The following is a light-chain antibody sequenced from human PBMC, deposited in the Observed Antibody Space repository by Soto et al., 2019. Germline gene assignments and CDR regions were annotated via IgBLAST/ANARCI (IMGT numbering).Light chain of an antibody. CDR1: QSVSSSH. J-gene: IGKJ2*01. CDR2: GAS. CDR3: QQYGSSPHS. V-gene: IGKV3-20*01. Sequence: EIVLTQSPGTLSLSQGERATLSCRASQSVSSSHLAWYQQKPGQAPRLLIYGASSRATSIPVRFSGSGSGTDFTLTSSRLEPEDFAVCYWQQYGSSPHSFGQGTKLEIK.